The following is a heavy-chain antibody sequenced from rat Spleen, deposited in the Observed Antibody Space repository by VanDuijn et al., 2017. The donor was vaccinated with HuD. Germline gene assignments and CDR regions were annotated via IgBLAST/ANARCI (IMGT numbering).Heavy chain of an antibody. CDR2: ISYEGSTT. CDR1: GFTFSDYY. J-gene: IGHJ1*01. Sequence: EVQLVESGGGLVQPGRSLKLSSAASGFTFSDYYMAWVRQAPKKGLEWVASISYEGSTTYYGDSVKGRFTISRDNAKSTLYLQMNSLRSEDSATYYCTGGGIPWYLDFWGPGTMVTVSS. D-gene: IGHD2-2*01. CDR3: TGGGIPWYLDF. V-gene: IGHV5-22*01.